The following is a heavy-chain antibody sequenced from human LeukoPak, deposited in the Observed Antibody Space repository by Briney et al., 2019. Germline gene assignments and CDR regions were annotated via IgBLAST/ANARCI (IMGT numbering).Heavy chain of an antibody. D-gene: IGHD6-13*01. CDR2: IYSGGST. J-gene: IGHJ4*02. V-gene: IGHV3-53*04. CDR3: ARVRAAAGIDY. Sequence: GRSLRLSCAASGFTFSSYGMHWVRQAPGKGLEWVSVIYSGGSTYYADSVKGRFTISRHNSKNTLYLQMNSLRAEDAAVYYCARVRAAAGIDYWGQGTLVTVSS. CDR1: GFTFSSYG.